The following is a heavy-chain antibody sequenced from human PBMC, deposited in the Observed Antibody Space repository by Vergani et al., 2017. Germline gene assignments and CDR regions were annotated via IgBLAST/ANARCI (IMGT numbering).Heavy chain of an antibody. J-gene: IGHJ3*02. CDR2: IYYSGST. V-gene: IGHV4-59*01. CDR1: GGSISSYY. D-gene: IGHD3-22*01. CDR3: ARIGTYYYDSSRYYPPGSDAFDI. Sequence: QVQLQESGPGLVKPSETLSLTCTVSGGSISSYYWSWIRQPPGKGLEWIGYIYYSGSTNYNPSLKSRFSITVDTSKNQFSLKLSSVTAADAAVYYCARIGTYYYDSSRYYPPGSDAFDIWGQGTMVTVSS.